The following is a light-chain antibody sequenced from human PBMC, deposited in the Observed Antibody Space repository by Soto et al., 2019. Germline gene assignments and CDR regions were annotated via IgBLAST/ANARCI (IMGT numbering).Light chain of an antibody. V-gene: IGKV3-11*01. J-gene: IGKJ1*01. Sequence: IVLTQSPATLSLSPGPRDTISCRAGQSGSSYLAWYQQNPGQAPRLLIYDASNRATGIPARFSGSGSVPDVTLTIRSLEPEDCAVYYCTQPSTRPWTSDQVNKVDIK. CDR3: TQPSTRPWT. CDR2: DAS. CDR1: QSGSSY.